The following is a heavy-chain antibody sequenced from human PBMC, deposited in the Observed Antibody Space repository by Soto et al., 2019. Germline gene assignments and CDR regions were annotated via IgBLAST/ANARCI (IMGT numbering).Heavy chain of an antibody. CDR1: GFTFSSYG. D-gene: IGHD6-19*01. CDR3: AKDAAGAGTFDH. Sequence: QVQLVESGGGVVQPWRSLRLSCAASGFTFSSYGIHWVRQAPGKGLEWVAFISKDGSTKAYADSVEGRFTISRDNSKNTLYLQLNSLRAEDTAVYYCAKDAAGAGTFDHWGQGTLVTVSS. CDR2: ISKDGSTK. J-gene: IGHJ4*02. V-gene: IGHV3-30*18.